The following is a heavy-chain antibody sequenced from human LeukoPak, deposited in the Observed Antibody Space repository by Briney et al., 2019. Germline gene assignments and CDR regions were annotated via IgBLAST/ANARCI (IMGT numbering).Heavy chain of an antibody. CDR3: TREYYDILTGYPCFDY. Sequence: GGSLRLSCTASGFTFGDYAMSWFRQAPGKGLEWVGFIRSKAYGGTTEYAASVKGRFTISRDDSKSIAYLQMNSLKTEDTAVYYCTREYYDILTGYPCFDYWGQGTLVTVSS. CDR1: GFTFGDYA. J-gene: IGHJ4*02. V-gene: IGHV3-49*03. CDR2: IRSKAYGGTT. D-gene: IGHD3-9*01.